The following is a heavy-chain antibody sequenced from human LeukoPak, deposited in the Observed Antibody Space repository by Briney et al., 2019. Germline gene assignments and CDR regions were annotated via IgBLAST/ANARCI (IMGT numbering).Heavy chain of an antibody. CDR3: ARVTGYMVEDYFDY. CDR2: IYYSGST. V-gene: IGHV4-39*07. J-gene: IGHJ4*02. D-gene: IGHD6-13*01. Sequence: SETLSLTCTVSGGSISSSSYYWGWIRQPPGKGLEWIGSIYYSGSTYYNPSLKSRVTISVDTSKNRFSLRLSSVTAADTAVYYCARVTGYMVEDYFDYWGQGTLVTVSS. CDR1: GGSISSSSYY.